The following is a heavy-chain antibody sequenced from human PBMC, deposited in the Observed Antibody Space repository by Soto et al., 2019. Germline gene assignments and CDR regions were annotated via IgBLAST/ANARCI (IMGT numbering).Heavy chain of an antibody. D-gene: IGHD4-4*01. J-gene: IGHJ4*02. V-gene: IGHV1-69*12. CDR3: SRDGGVYDFSPFDY. CDR2: IIPIFGTA. Sequence: QVQLVQSGAEVKKPGSSVKVSCKASGGTFSRYAIIWVRQAPGQGLEWMGGIIPIFGTADYAQKFQGRVTITADESASTAYMELSSLRSEDTAVYYCSRDGGVYDFSPFDYWGQGTLVTVSS. CDR1: GGTFSRYA.